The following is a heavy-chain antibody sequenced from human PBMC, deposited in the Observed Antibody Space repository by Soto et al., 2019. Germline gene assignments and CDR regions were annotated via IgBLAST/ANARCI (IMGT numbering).Heavy chain of an antibody. V-gene: IGHV4-31*03. Sequence: SETLSLTCTVSGGSISCGCYYWSSIRQNPGKGLEWIGYIYYSGSTYYNPSLKSRVTISVDTSKNQFSLKLSSVTAADTAVYYCARFYRSTDYYYSYYMDVWGKGTTVTVSS. CDR2: IYYSGST. CDR3: ARFYRSTDYYYSYYMDV. CDR1: GGSISCGCYY. D-gene: IGHD4-4*01. J-gene: IGHJ6*03.